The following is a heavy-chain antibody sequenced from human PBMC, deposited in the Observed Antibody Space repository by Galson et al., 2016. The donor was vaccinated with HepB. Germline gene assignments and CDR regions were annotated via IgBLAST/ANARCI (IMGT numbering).Heavy chain of an antibody. V-gene: IGHV3-21*01. CDR2: ISGSTTYI. CDR3: ARGSVGYSSSADAFDI. Sequence: SLRLSCAASGFTFSSYTMNWVRQALGKGLEWVSSISGSTTYIYYADSVKGRFTISRDNAKNSLYLQMNSLRAEDTSLYYCARGSVGYSSSADAFDIWGQGTMVTVSS. D-gene: IGHD6-6*01. J-gene: IGHJ3*02. CDR1: GFTFSSYT.